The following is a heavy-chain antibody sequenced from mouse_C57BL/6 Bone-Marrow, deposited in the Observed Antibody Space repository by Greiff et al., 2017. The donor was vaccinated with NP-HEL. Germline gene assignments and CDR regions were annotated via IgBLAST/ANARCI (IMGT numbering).Heavy chain of an antibody. V-gene: IGHV5-6*01. CDR2: ISSGGSYT. Sequence: EVQVVESGGDLVKPGGSLKLSCAASGFTFSSYGMSWVRQTPDKRLEWVATISSGGSYTYYPDSVKGRFTISRDNAKNTLYLQMSSLKSEDTAMYYCARGGSTRAWFAYWGQGTLVTVSA. D-gene: IGHD5-1*01. CDR1: GFTFSSYG. J-gene: IGHJ3*01. CDR3: ARGGSTRAWFAY.